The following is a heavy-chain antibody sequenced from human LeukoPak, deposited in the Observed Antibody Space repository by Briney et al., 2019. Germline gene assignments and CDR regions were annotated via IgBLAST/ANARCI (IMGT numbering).Heavy chain of an antibody. D-gene: IGHD3-16*01. V-gene: IGHV3-7*01. CDR1: GFTFSSYY. CDR2: IKQDGGEK. J-gene: IGHJ4*02. CDR3: ARGRGVVDC. Sequence: PGGSLRLSCVVSGFTFSSYYMTWVRQAPGKGLEWVANIKQDGGEKNYVDSVKGRFTISRDNAKSSLYLQLNSLRVEDTALYYCARGRGVVDCWGQGTLVTVSS.